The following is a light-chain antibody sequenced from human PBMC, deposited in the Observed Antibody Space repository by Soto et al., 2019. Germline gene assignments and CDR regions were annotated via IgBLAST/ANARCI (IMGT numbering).Light chain of an antibody. CDR3: AAWDDSLSGVV. CDR2: RNS. J-gene: IGLJ2*01. V-gene: IGLV1-47*01. CDR1: SSNIGSNY. Sequence: QSVLTQPPSASGTPGQRVTISCSGSSSNIGSNYVYWYQQLPGTVPQLLIYRNSERPSGVPDRFSGSKSGTSASLAISGLXSEDEADYYCAAWDDSLSGVVFGGGTKLTVL.